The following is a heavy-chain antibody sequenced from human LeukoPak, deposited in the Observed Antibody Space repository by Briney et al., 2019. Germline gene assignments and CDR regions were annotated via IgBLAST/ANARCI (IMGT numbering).Heavy chain of an antibody. CDR2: ISYSGST. J-gene: IGHJ2*01. CDR3: ARGYFYGHYWYFDL. D-gene: IGHD2/OR15-2a*01. Sequence: SETLSLTCTVSGGSISSDYWSWIRQPPGKGLEWIGYISYSGSTYYNPSLKSRVTISVDTSKNQFSLKLSSVTAADTAVYCCARGYFYGHYWYFDLWGRGTLVTVSS. V-gene: IGHV4-59*12. CDR1: GGSISSDY.